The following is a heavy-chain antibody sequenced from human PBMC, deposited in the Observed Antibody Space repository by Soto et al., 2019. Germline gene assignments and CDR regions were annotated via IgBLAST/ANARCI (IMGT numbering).Heavy chain of an antibody. CDR3: ATAFLCIIRSRHCSVGSCLPCPYYFGMGV. V-gene: IGHV1-18*01. D-gene: IGHD2-15*01. Sequence: ASVKVSCKASGYTFTTSGVTLVRQAPGQGLEWMGWISGDNGKTNYAQKLQGRVTLTTDTSTSTVYMELRSLRSDDTAVYYCATAFLCIIRSRHCSVGSCLPCPYYFGMGVWGQGTTVTVCS. CDR2: ISGDNGKT. J-gene: IGHJ6*02. CDR1: GYTFTTSG.